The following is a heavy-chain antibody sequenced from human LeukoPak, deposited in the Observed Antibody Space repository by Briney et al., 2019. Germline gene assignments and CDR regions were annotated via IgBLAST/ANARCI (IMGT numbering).Heavy chain of an antibody. CDR2: ISWNSGSI. Sequence: PGRSLRLSCAASGFTFDDYAMHWVRQAPGKGLEWVSGISWNSGSIGYADSVKGRFTISRDNAKNSLYLQMNSLRAEDMALYYCARNLYYYDSSGYYYYWGQGTLVTVSS. CDR3: ARNLYYYDSSGYYYY. CDR1: GFTFDDYA. D-gene: IGHD3-22*01. V-gene: IGHV3-9*03. J-gene: IGHJ4*02.